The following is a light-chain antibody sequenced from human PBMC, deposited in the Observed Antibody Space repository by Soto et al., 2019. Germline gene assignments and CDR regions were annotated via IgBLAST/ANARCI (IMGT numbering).Light chain of an antibody. CDR1: QRISYW. CDR3: QQYNSYPWT. CDR2: DVS. V-gene: IGKV1-5*01. J-gene: IGKJ1*01. Sequence: DIQMTQSPSTLSAFVGDRVTITCRASQRISYWLAWYQQKPGKAPKFLIYDVSTLESGVPPRFSGSGSGTEFTLTISSLQPDDFATYYCQQYNSYPWTFGQGTKVDIK.